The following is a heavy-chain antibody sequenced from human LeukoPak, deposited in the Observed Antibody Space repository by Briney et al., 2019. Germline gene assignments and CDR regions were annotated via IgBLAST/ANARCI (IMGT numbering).Heavy chain of an antibody. CDR2: VYTSGST. CDR1: GGSISNGSYY. Sequence: SETLSLTCTVSGGSISNGSYYWSWIRQPAGKGLEWIGHVYTSGSTNYNPSLKSRVTISVDTSKNQFSLMLRSVTAADTAVYYCARRYCSGGSCYSDRGAFDIRGQGTMVTVSS. CDR3: ARRYCSGGSCYSDRGAFDI. J-gene: IGHJ3*02. V-gene: IGHV4-61*09. D-gene: IGHD2-15*01.